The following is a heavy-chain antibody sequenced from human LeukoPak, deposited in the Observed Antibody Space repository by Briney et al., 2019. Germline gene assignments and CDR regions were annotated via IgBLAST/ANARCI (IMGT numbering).Heavy chain of an antibody. J-gene: IGHJ4*02. CDR3: ARTAGGPYYFDY. D-gene: IGHD3-16*01. CDR2: IYYSGST. V-gene: IGHV4-39*01. CDR1: GGSISSSSYY. Sequence: SETLSLTCTVSGGSISSSSYYWGWIRQPPGKGLEWTGSIYYSGSTYYNPSLKSRVTISVDTSKNQFSLKLSSVTAADTAVYYCARTAGGPYYFDYWGQGTLVTVSS.